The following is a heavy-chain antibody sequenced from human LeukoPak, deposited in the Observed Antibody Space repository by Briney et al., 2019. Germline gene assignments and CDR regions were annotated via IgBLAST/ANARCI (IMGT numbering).Heavy chain of an antibody. Sequence: PSETLSLTCTASGGSISSYYWSWIRQPPGKGLEWIGYIYYSGSTNYNPSLKSRVTISVDTSKNQFSLKLSSVTAADTAVYYCARNSGYDTLGWYFDLWGRGTLVTVSS. D-gene: IGHD5-12*01. CDR1: GGSISSYY. CDR2: IYYSGST. J-gene: IGHJ2*01. CDR3: ARNSGYDTLGWYFDL. V-gene: IGHV4-59*01.